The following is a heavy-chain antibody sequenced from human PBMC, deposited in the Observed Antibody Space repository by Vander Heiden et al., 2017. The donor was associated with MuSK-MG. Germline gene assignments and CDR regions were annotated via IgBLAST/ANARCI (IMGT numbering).Heavy chain of an antibody. D-gene: IGHD4-17*01. V-gene: IGHV4-4*02. Sequence: QVQLQESGPGLVKPSGTLSLTCAVSGGSISSSNWWSWVRQPPGKGLEWIGEIYHSGSTNYNPSLKSRVTISVDKSKNQFSLKMSSVTAAETAVYYCARAPPDYGDDGYRAFDTWGQGTMVTVSS. CDR3: ARAPPDYGDDGYRAFDT. CDR1: GGSISSSNW. J-gene: IGHJ3*02. CDR2: IYHSGST.